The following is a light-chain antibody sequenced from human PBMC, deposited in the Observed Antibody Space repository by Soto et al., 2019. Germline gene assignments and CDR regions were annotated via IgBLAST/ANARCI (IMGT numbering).Light chain of an antibody. V-gene: IGKV3-20*01. Sequence: ESVLTQSPGTLSLSPGERATLSCRASQSVWNNNLAWFQQKPGQAPRLLIYGASSRATGIPDRFSGSGSGTDFTLTISRLETEDFAMYYCQQFGNSGLPWTFGQGTKVEI. CDR2: GAS. J-gene: IGKJ1*01. CDR1: QSVWNNN. CDR3: QQFGNSGLPWT.